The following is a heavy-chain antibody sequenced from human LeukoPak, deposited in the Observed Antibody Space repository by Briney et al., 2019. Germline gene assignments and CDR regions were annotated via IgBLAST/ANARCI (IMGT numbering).Heavy chain of an antibody. V-gene: IGHV4-59*01. CDR1: VGSFSDYY. CDR2: IYYSRST. D-gene: IGHD6-13*01. J-gene: IGHJ4*02. Sequence: SGTLSLTCAVYVGSFSDYYWSWIWQPPGKGGEWVGYIYYSRSTNYNASLKSRVTISVDTSKNQFSLRLSSVTAADTAVYYCARVTGYVMEDYFDYWGQGTLVTVSS. CDR3: ARVTGYVMEDYFDY.